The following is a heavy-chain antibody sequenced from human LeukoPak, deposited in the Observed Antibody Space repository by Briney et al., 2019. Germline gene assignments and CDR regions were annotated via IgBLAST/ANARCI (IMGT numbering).Heavy chain of an antibody. Sequence: SGTLTLTCAVSGGSITSGNWWSWVRQPPGKGLEWIGEIYHSGSTNYNPSLKSRVTISVDKSKNQFSLKLSSVTAADTAVYYCARDVAAAGADAFDIWGQGTSVVVSS. CDR2: IYHSGST. D-gene: IGHD6-13*01. CDR1: GGSITSGNW. J-gene: IGHJ3*02. V-gene: IGHV4-4*02. CDR3: ARDVAAAGADAFDI.